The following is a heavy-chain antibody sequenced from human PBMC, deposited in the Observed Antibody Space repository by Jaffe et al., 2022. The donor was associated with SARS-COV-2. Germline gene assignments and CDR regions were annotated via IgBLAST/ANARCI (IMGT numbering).Heavy chain of an antibody. CDR1: GFIFNNYG. J-gene: IGHJ4*02. D-gene: IGHD2-2*01. CDR2: IWYDGSNK. CDR3: ARDYCSTTTCLDY. V-gene: IGHV3-33*01. Sequence: QVQLVESGGGVVQPGRSLTLSCAASGFIFNNYGMHWVRQAPGKGLEWVAVIWYDGSNKYYVDSVKGRFTISRDDSKNTLYLQMNGLRADDTALYFCARDYCSTTTCLDYWGQGTLVTVSS.